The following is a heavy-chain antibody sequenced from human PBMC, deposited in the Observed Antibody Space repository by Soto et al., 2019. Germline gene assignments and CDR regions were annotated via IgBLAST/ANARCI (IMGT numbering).Heavy chain of an antibody. CDR3: AKPKCAYCSGGSCYSGSQCYFDY. Sequence: GGSLRLSCAASGFTFSSYAMSWVRQAPGKGLEWVSAISGSGGSTYYADPLKGRFTISRDNSKNTLYLQMNSLRAEDTAVYYCAKPKCAYCSGGSCYSGSQCYFDYWGQGTLVTVSS. J-gene: IGHJ4*02. D-gene: IGHD2-15*01. CDR1: GFTFSSYA. CDR2: ISGSGGST. V-gene: IGHV3-23*01.